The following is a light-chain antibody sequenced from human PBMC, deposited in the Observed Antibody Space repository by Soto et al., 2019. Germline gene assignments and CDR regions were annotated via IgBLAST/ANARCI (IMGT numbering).Light chain of an antibody. Sequence: EIVLTQSPGTLSLSPGQRATLSCRASQSVSSSYLAWYQQKPAQAPRLLIYGASSRATDIPDRLSGSGSGTDFTLTISRLEPEDFAVYYCQQYGSSSSTFGGGTKVEIK. CDR1: QSVSSSY. CDR3: QQYGSSSST. CDR2: GAS. V-gene: IGKV3-20*01. J-gene: IGKJ4*01.